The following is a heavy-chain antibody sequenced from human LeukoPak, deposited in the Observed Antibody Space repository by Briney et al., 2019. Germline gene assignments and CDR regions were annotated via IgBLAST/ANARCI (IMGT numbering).Heavy chain of an antibody. J-gene: IGHJ3*02. CDR1: GFTFDDYA. V-gene: IGHV3-9*01. CDR3: AKDIGGELGLTGYYRGLGAFDI. D-gene: IGHD3-9*01. Sequence: QAGGSLRLSRAASGFTFDDYAMHWVRQAPGKGLEWVSGISWNSGSIGYADSVKGRFTISRDNAKNSLYLQMNSLRAEDTALYYCAKDIGGELGLTGYYRGLGAFDIWGQGTMVTVSS. CDR2: ISWNSGSI.